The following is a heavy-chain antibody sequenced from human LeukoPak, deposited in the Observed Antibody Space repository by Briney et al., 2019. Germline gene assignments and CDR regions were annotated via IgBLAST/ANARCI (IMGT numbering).Heavy chain of an antibody. CDR2: ISWNSGSI. CDR1: GFTFDDYA. D-gene: IGHD3-22*01. V-gene: IGHV3-9*01. CDR3: AKAPSYYYDSSGNFDY. Sequence: SLRLSCAASGFTFDDYAMHWVRQAPGKGLEWVSGISWNSGSIGYADSVKGRFTISRDNAKNSLYLQMSSLRAEDTALYYCAKAPSYYYDSSGNFDYWGQGTLVTVSS. J-gene: IGHJ4*02.